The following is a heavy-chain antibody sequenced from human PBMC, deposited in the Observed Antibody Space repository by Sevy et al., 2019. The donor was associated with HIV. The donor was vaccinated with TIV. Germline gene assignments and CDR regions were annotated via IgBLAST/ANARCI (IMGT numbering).Heavy chain of an antibody. J-gene: IGHJ4*02. CDR3: ARDPGNSGNY. Sequence: GGSLRLSCAASGFTFSTYAMHWLRQAPGKGLEWVAVISHDERTTYYADSVKGRFTISRDNSKNTLYLQMDSLRPEDTTISYCARDPGNSGNYWGQGTLVTVSS. CDR2: ISHDERTT. CDR1: GFTFSTYA. D-gene: IGHD1-1*01. V-gene: IGHV3-30*04.